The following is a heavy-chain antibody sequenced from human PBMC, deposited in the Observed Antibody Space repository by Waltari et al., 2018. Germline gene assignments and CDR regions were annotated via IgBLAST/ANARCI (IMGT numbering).Heavy chain of an antibody. J-gene: IGHJ6*02. D-gene: IGHD6-6*01. CDR2: ITGSGLM. CDR1: GFPFSPYP. V-gene: IGHV3-23*01. Sequence: ERQLLESGGALVQPGGSLRLSCAASGFPFSPYPMNWVRQAPGQGLEWVAVITGSGLMDYGDSVKGRFIISRDNSKNTLYLEMYRLRVEDTARYYCAKDEGARLAPTFGMDAWGQGTTVIVS. CDR3: AKDEGARLAPTFGMDA.